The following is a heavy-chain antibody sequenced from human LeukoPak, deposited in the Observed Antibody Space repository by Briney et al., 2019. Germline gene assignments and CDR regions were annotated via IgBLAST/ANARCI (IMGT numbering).Heavy chain of an antibody. CDR2: ISAYNGNT. D-gene: IGHD6-13*01. V-gene: IGHV1-18*01. CDR3: ARDFPTYSSRSSSRGWFDP. CDR1: GYTFTSYG. Sequence: ASVTVSCKASGYTFTSYGISWVRQAPGQGLEWMGWISAYNGNTNYAQKLQGRVTMTTDTSTSTAYMELRSLRSDDTAVYYCARDFPTYSSRSSSRGWFDPWGQGTLVTVSS. J-gene: IGHJ5*02.